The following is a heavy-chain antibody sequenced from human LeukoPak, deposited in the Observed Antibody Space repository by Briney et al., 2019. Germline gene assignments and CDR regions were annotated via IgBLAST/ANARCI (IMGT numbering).Heavy chain of an antibody. Sequence: TPSETLSLTCAASGASISSGSWWAWTRHPPGKGLEWIGEIHHSGSTNYNPSLKSRVTLSVDKSKNQLSLRLTSVTAADTAVYYCARGGDYRFDYWGQGTLVTVSS. CDR1: GASISSGSW. CDR3: ARGGDYRFDY. CDR2: IHHSGST. V-gene: IGHV4-4*02. J-gene: IGHJ4*02. D-gene: IGHD4-17*01.